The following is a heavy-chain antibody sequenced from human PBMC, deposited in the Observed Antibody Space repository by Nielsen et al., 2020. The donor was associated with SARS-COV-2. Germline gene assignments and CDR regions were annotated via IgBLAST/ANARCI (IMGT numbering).Heavy chain of an antibody. V-gene: IGHV4-39*01. CDR1: GGSISSSSYY. Sequence: SETLSLTCTVSGGSISSSSYYWGWIRQPPGKGLEWIGSIYYSGSTYYNPSLKSRVTISVDTSKNQFSLKLSSVTAADTAVYYCARHYDFWSGLRYYYYGMDVWGQGTTVTVSS. CDR2: IYYSGST. J-gene: IGHJ6*02. CDR3: ARHYDFWSGLRYYYYGMDV. D-gene: IGHD3-3*01.